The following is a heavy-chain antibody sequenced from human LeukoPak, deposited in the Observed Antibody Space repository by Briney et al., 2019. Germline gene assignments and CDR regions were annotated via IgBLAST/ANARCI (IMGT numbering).Heavy chain of an antibody. CDR1: GFTFSSYS. CDR2: ISSSSSYI. J-gene: IGHJ1*01. V-gene: IGHV3-21*01. CDR3: ARDLGVGSSWSDAEYFQH. D-gene: IGHD6-13*01. Sequence: GGSLRLSCAASGFTFSSYSMNWVRQAPGKGLEWVSSISSSSSYIYYADSVKGRFTISRDNAKNSLYLQMNSLRAEDTAVYYCARDLGVGSSWSDAEYFQHWGQGTLVTVSS.